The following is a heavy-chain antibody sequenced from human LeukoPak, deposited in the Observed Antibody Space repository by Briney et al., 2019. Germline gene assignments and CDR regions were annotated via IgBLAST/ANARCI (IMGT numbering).Heavy chain of an antibody. CDR2: ISSSGSTL. D-gene: IGHD2-21*02. CDR1: GFTFSSYE. J-gene: IGHJ4*02. CDR3: ARGTACGGDCYPYYFDY. V-gene: IGHV3-48*03. Sequence: AGGSLRLSCAASGFTFSSYEMNWVRQAPGKGLEWVSYISSSGSTLYYADSVQVRFTISRDNAKNSLYLQMDSLRAEDTAVYYCARGTACGGDCYPYYFDYWGQGTLVTVSS.